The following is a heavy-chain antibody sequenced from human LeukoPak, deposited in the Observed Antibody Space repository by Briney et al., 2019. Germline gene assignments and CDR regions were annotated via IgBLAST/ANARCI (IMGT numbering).Heavy chain of an antibody. Sequence: GGSLRLSCAASGFTFSSYSIIWVRQAPGKGLEWVSSISSGSGYIYYADSVKGRFTISRDDAKSSLYLQMNSLRADDTAVYYCARDGWPGSSYYRPFDYWGQGTLVTVSS. J-gene: IGHJ4*02. CDR3: ARDGWPGSSYYRPFDY. D-gene: IGHD6-13*01. CDR1: GFTFSSYS. V-gene: IGHV3-21*01. CDR2: ISSGSGYI.